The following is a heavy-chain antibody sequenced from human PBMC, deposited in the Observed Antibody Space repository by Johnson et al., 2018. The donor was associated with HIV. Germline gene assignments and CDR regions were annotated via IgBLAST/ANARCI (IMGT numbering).Heavy chain of an antibody. Sequence: EKLVESGGALVQPGGSLRLSCEVSVFTISTFWMHWVRQVPGKGLMWVSRISGDGSSSSYADSGKGRFTISRDNAKNTLYLQLNSLRTEDTAMYYCARERGYFGNPAFDIWGQGTMVTVSS. CDR2: ISGDGSSS. D-gene: IGHD4-23*01. J-gene: IGHJ3*02. CDR3: ARERGYFGNPAFDI. V-gene: IGHV3-74*01. CDR1: VFTISTFW.